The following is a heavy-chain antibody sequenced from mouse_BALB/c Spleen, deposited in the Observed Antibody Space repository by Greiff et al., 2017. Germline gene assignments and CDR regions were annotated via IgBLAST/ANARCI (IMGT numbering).Heavy chain of an antibody. D-gene: IGHD1-1*01. CDR3: TRLRYGSSPDY. Sequence: VQLQQPGAELVRPGASVKLSCKASGYTFTSYWINWVKQRPGQGLEWIGNIYPSDSYTNYNQKFKDKATLTVDKSSSTAYMQLSSPTSEDSAVYYCTRLRYGSSPDYWGQGTTLTVSS. J-gene: IGHJ2*01. CDR1: GYTFTSYW. V-gene: IGHV1-69*02. CDR2: IYPSDSYT.